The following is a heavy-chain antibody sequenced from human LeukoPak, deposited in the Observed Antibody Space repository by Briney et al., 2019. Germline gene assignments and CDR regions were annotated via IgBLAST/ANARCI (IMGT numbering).Heavy chain of an antibody. D-gene: IGHD3-22*01. CDR3: ARDLGQYYDTSDNWFDP. Sequence: GGSLRLSCAASGFTFSNYWMHWVRQAPGKGLVWVSRINSDGINTSYADSVKGRFTISRDNAKDTLNLQMNSLRAEDTAVYYCARDLGQYYDTSDNWFDPWGQGTLVTVSS. CDR2: INSDGINT. V-gene: IGHV3-74*01. J-gene: IGHJ5*02. CDR1: GFTFSNYW.